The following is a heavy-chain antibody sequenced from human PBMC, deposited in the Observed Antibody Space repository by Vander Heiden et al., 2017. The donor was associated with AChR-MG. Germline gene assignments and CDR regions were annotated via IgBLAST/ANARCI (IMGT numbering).Heavy chain of an antibody. J-gene: IGHJ4*01. D-gene: IGHD6-19*01. Sequence: QITLKESGPTLVQPTQTLTLTCTFSGFSLSTSGVGVGWIRQPPGKALEWLALIYWNDDKRYIPALKNRLTITKDTSKNKVVLTIINMDPVDTGTYYYANRRGSGQKFDYWGHVALVTVSS. CDR1: GFSLSTSGVG. CDR3: ANRRGSGQKFDY. CDR2: IYWNDDK. V-gene: IGHV2-5*01.